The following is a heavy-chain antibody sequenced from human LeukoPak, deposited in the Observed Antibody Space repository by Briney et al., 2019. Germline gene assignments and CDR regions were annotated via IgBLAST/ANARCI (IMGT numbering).Heavy chain of an antibody. CDR2: IYHVGGT. CDR3: ARDGRSGYEDL. V-gene: IGHV4-39*07. Sequence: PSETLSLTCTVSGGSISSNSYYWGWIRQPPGKGLEWIGSIYHVGGTYYNPSLKSRVTISIDTSKNQFSLRLTSVIAADTAIYYCARDGRSGYEDLWGPGTLVTVSS. J-gene: IGHJ5*02. CDR1: GGSISSNSYY. D-gene: IGHD5-12*01.